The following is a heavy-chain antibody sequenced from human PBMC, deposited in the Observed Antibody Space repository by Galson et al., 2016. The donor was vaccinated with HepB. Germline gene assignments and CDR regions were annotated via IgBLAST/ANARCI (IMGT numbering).Heavy chain of an antibody. V-gene: IGHV3-21*01. CDR3: ARDAWDSDYWFVGNTGWFDP. D-gene: IGHD2-8*02. CDR2: ISASSTYI. Sequence: SLSLSCAASGFTLSRYSMNWVRQASGKGLEWVSSISASSTYIYYGDSVKGGFTISRDNAKNSLYLQMNSLRAEDTAVYYCARDAWDSDYWFVGNTGWFDPWGQGTLVTVSS. CDR1: GFTLSRYS. J-gene: IGHJ5*02.